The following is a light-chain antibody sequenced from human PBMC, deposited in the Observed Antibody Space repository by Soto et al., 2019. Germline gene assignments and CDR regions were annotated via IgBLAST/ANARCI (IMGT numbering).Light chain of an antibody. CDR1: QGISSY. J-gene: IGKJ1*01. CDR3: QQYYSYPRT. CDR2: AAS. Sequence: AILMTQSPSSLSAATGDRVTITSRASQGISSYLAWYQQKPGKAPKLLIYAASTLQSGVPSRFSGSGSGTDFTLTISCLQSEDFATYYCQQYYSYPRTFGQGTKVDI. V-gene: IGKV1-8*01.